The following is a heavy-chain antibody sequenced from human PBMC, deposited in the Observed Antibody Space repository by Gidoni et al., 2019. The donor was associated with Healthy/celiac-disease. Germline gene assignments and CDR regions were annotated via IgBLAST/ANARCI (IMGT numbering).Heavy chain of an antibody. Sequence: QVQLVQSGAEVKKPGSSVQVSCKASGGPFSSYAISWVRQAPGQGLEWMGGIIPIFGTANYAQKFQGRVTITADKSTSTAYMELSSLRSEDTAVYYCARGRLTAMGHTGWYFDLWGRGTLVTVSS. CDR1: GGPFSSYA. V-gene: IGHV1-69*06. D-gene: IGHD5-18*01. CDR2: IIPIFGTA. CDR3: ARGRLTAMGHTGWYFDL. J-gene: IGHJ2*01.